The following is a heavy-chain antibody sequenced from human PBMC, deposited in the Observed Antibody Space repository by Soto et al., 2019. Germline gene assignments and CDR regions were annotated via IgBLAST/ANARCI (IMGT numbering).Heavy chain of an antibody. Sequence: EVQLVESGGGLVQPGGSLRLSCAASGFTFSNYWMHWVRQVPGKGLVWVSRINTDGSETNYADSVKGRFTVSRDNAKNTQYLQMNSLRAEDTAVYYCAKDRIGSYSNWFDPWGQGTLVTVSS. D-gene: IGHD1-26*01. CDR2: INTDGSET. V-gene: IGHV3-74*01. CDR3: AKDRIGSYSNWFDP. J-gene: IGHJ5*02. CDR1: GFTFSNYW.